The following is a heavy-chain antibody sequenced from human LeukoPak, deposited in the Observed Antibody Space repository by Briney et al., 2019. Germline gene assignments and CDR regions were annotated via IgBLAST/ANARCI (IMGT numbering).Heavy chain of an antibody. D-gene: IGHD1-1*01. CDR3: ARKGPDWYNWNDIDY. Sequence: ASVKVSCKASGYTFTGYYMHWVRQAPGQGLEWMGWINPNSGGTNYAQKFQGRVTMTRDTSISTAYMELSRLRSDDTAVYYCARKGPDWYNWNDIDYWGQGTLVTVSS. J-gene: IGHJ4*02. CDR1: GYTFTGYY. V-gene: IGHV1-2*02. CDR2: INPNSGGT.